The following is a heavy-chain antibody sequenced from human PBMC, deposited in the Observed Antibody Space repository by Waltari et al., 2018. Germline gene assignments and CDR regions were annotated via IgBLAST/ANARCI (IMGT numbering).Heavy chain of an antibody. Sequence: QVQLVQSGAEVKKPGASVKVSCTVSGYTLTELSIHWVRQAPGQGLEWMGGCDPEDGETIYAQKFQGRVTMTEDTSTDTAYMELSSLRSEDTAVYYCATSYGPRIAVAGSSLYYYYYGMDVWGQGTTVTVSS. J-gene: IGHJ6*02. CDR2: CDPEDGET. CDR1: GYTLTELS. V-gene: IGHV1-24*01. D-gene: IGHD6-19*01. CDR3: ATSYGPRIAVAGSSLYYYYYGMDV.